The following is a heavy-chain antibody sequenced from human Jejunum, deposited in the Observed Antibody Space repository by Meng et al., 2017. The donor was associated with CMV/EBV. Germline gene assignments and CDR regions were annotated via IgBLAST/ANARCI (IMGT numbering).Heavy chain of an antibody. Sequence: YALHWVRQAPGKGLEWVAVISYDGSNKYYADSVKGRFTISRDNSKNTLYLQMNSLRAEDTAVYYCARVGNYGSGSYTSTYYFNYWGQGTLVTVSS. CDR3: ARVGNYGSGSYTSTYYFNY. V-gene: IGHV3-30-3*01. J-gene: IGHJ4*02. CDR1: YA. D-gene: IGHD3-10*01. CDR2: ISYDGSNK.